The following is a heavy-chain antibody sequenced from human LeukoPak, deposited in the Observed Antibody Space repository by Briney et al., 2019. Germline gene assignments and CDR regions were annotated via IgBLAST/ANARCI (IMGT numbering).Heavy chain of an antibody. J-gene: IGHJ5*02. V-gene: IGHV3-20*04. D-gene: IGHD3-10*01. CDR3: ARESGYHGSGFDP. Sequence: GGSLRLSCAASGFKFDDYGMSWVRQAPGKGLEWVSGINWNGGRTGYADSVKGRFTISRDNAKNTLYLQMNSLRDEDTAVYYCARESGYHGSGFDPWGQGTLVTVSS. CDR2: INWNGGRT. CDR1: GFKFDDYG.